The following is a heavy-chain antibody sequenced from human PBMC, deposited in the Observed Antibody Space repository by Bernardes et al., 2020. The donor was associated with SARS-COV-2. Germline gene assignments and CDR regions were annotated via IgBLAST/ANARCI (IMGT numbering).Heavy chain of an antibody. V-gene: IGHV3-66*02. CDR3: ASWRGEYKYCSSTSCYRAHYYYYYMDV. CDR2: IYSGGST. CDR1: GFTVSSNY. J-gene: IGHJ6*03. Sequence: GGSLRLSCAASGFTVSSNYMSWVRQAPGKGLEWVSVIYSGGSTYYADSVKGRFTISRDNSKNTLYLQMNSLRAEDTAVYYCASWRGEYKYCSSTSCYRAHYYYYYMDVWGKGTTVTVSS. D-gene: IGHD2-2*01.